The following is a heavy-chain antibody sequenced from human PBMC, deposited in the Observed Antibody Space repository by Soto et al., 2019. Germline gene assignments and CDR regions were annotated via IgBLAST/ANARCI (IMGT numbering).Heavy chain of an antibody. Sequence: GGSLRLSCAASGFTFSSYAMSWVRQAPGKGLEWVSAISGSGGSTYYADSVKGRFTISRDNSKNTLYLQMNSLRAEDTAVYYCAKSTGVLRYFERLDYWGQGTLVTVSS. J-gene: IGHJ4*02. V-gene: IGHV3-23*01. CDR3: AKSTGVLRYFERLDY. D-gene: IGHD3-9*01. CDR2: ISGSGGST. CDR1: GFTFSSYA.